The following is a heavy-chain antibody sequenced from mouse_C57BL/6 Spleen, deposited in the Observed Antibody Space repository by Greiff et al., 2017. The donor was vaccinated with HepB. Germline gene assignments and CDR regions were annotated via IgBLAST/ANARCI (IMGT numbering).Heavy chain of an antibody. J-gene: IGHJ3*01. V-gene: IGHV1-82*01. D-gene: IGHD2-5*01. CDR3: ARETAYYSNGFAY. CDR1: GYAFSSSW. CDR2: IYPGDGDT. Sequence: VQLQQSGPELVKPGASVKISCKASGYAFSSSWMNWVKQRPGKGLEWIGRIYPGDGDTNYNGKFKGKATLTADKSSSTAYMQLSSLTSEDSAVYFWARETAYYSNGFAYWGQGTLVTVSA.